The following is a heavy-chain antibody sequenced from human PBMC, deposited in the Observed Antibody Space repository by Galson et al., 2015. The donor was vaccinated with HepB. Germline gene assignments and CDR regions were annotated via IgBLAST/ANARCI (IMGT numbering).Heavy chain of an antibody. CDR1: GFTFSSYE. Sequence: SLRLSCAASGFTFSSYEMNWVRQAPGKGLEWVSYISSSGSTIYYADSVKGRFTISRDNAKNSLYLQMNSLRAEDTAVYYCARSYYDSSGYLLLFDYWGQGTLVTVSS. V-gene: IGHV3-48*03. J-gene: IGHJ4*02. CDR2: ISSSGSTI. D-gene: IGHD3-22*01. CDR3: ARSYYDSSGYLLLFDY.